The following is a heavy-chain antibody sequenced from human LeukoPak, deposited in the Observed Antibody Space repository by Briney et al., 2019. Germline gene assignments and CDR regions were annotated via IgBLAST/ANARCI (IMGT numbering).Heavy chain of an antibody. CDR1: GLTFRSYA. J-gene: IGHJ4*02. CDR3: AKGPGSVSGWYWYY. D-gene: IGHD6-19*01. CDR2: ISSGGDKT. Sequence: GGSLRLSCAASGLTFRSYAMSWVRQAPGKGLEWVSAISSGGDKTYYADSVKGRFTISRDNSKNTLYLQMNGLRTEDTAVYYCAKGPGSVSGWYWYYWGQGTLVTVSS. V-gene: IGHV3-23*01.